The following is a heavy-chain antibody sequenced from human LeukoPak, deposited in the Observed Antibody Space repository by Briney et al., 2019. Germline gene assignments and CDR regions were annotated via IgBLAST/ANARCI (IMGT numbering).Heavy chain of an antibody. CDR3: ARVGYYDFTSWAFDI. D-gene: IGHD3-3*01. V-gene: IGHV4-61*02. Sequence: KTSETLSLTCTVSGGSISSGSYYWSWIRQPAGKGLEWIGRIYTSGSTNYNPSLKSRVTISVDTSKNQFSLKLSSVTAADTAVYYCARVGYYDFTSWAFDIWGQGTMVTVSS. J-gene: IGHJ3*02. CDR1: GGSISSGSYY. CDR2: IYTSGST.